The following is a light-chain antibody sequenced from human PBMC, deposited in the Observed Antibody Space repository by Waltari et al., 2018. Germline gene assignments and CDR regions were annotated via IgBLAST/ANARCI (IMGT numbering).Light chain of an antibody. V-gene: IGKV2-30*02. J-gene: IGKJ1*01. Sequence: DVVMTQSPLSLPVTLGQPASISCRSSQGLLHSDGNIYVHWFQQRPGQSPRRLIYKVYNRDSVVPDKFSGSGSGTDFTLKISRVEAEDVGVDYCMQSTHWPPWTFGQGARVEIQ. CDR1: QGLLHSDGNIY. CDR3: MQSTHWPPWT. CDR2: KVY.